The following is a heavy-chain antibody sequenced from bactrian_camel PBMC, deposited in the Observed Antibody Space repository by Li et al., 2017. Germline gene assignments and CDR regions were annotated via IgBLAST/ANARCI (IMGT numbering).Heavy chain of an antibody. CDR1: GNTAGHN. CDR3: AATRIPGTCTTGADFTD. Sequence: HVQLVESGGGSVQPGGSLTLSCVVSGNTAGHNMGWLRQAPGLEREGVAATGRDTKTYYADFVKGRFTISQDQSKKTVYLQMNSLKPEDTAMYYCAATRIPGTCTTGADFTDWGQGTQVTVS. CDR2: TGRDTKT. V-gene: IGHV3S53*01. D-gene: IGHD4*01. J-gene: IGHJ4*01.